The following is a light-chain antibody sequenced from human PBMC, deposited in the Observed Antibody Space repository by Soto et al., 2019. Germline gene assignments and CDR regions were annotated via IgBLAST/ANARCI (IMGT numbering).Light chain of an antibody. J-gene: IGLJ1*01. CDR1: SSNIGAGYD. CDR2: GND. Sequence: QSVLTQSPSVSGAPGQRVTISCTGNSSNIGAGYDVHWYKQLPGTAPKVLIYGNDNRPLGVPDRFSGSKSGTSGSLVISGLQAEDEADYSCQSYDSSLSRFVFGSGTKVTVL. V-gene: IGLV1-40*01. CDR3: QSYDSSLSRFV.